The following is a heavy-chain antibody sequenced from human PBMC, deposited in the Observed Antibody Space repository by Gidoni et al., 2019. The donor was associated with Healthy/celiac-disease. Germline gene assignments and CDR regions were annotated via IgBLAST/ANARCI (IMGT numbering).Heavy chain of an antibody. Sequence: QVQLVESGGGVVQPGRSLRLSCAASGFTFGRSGMHWVRQDPVKGLEWVAVIWYDGSNKYYADSVKGRFTISRDNSKNTLYLQMNSLRAEDTAVYYCARDHENTIVGATTGFDYWGQGTLVTVSS. CDR2: IWYDGSNK. CDR1: GFTFGRSG. D-gene: IGHD1-26*01. V-gene: IGHV3-33*01. CDR3: ARDHENTIVGATTGFDY. J-gene: IGHJ4*02.